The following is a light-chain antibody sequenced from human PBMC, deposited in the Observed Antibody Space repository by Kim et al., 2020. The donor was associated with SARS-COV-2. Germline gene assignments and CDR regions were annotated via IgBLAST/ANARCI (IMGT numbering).Light chain of an antibody. V-gene: IGLV9-49*01. CDR1: SGYSNYQ. CDR3: GADHGSGSNFVWV. CDR2: VGTGGIVG. J-gene: IGLJ3*02. Sequence: CTLGSGYSNYQVDWYQQRPGKGPRFVMRVGTGGIVGSKGDSIPDRFSVLGSGLNRYLTIKNVQEEDESDFHCGADHGSGSNFVWVFGGGTKLTVL.